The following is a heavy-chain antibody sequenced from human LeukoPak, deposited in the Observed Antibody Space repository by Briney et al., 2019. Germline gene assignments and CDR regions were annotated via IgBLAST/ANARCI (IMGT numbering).Heavy chain of an antibody. CDR1: GGSISSGDYY. CDR3: ARGSRYCSGGSCYFHYWYFDL. V-gene: IGHV4-30-4*01. Sequence: SQTLSLTCTVSGGSISSGDYYWSWIRQPPGKGLEWIGYIYYSGSTNYNPSLKSRVTISVDTSKNQFSLKLSSVTAADTAVYYWARGSRYCSGGSCYFHYWYFDLWGRGTLVTVSS. D-gene: IGHD2-15*01. J-gene: IGHJ2*01. CDR2: IYYSGST.